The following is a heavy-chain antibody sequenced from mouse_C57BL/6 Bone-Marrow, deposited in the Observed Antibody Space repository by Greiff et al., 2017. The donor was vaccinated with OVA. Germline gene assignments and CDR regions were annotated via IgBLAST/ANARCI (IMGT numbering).Heavy chain of an antibody. Sequence: EVKLMESGAGLVKPGGSLKLSCAASGFTFSSYAMSWVRQTPEKRLEWVAYISSGGDYIYYADTVKGRFTISRDNARNTLYLQMSSLKSEDTAMYYCTRYYYYGSPDYWGQGTSVTVSS. J-gene: IGHJ4*01. CDR2: ISSGGDYI. D-gene: IGHD1-1*01. CDR3: TRYYYYGSPDY. V-gene: IGHV5-9-1*02. CDR1: GFTFSSYA.